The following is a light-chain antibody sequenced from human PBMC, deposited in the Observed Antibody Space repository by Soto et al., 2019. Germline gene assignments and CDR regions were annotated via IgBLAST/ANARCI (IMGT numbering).Light chain of an antibody. CDR3: QQYDNWPRT. Sequence: EIVMTQSPATLSLSPGEGATLSCRASQTVSRNLAWYQQKPGQTPRLLIYGASTRATGIPAKFSGSGSGPEFTLTISSLKSEDFAVYYCQQYDNWPRTFGQGTKVDIK. J-gene: IGKJ1*01. CDR2: GAS. CDR1: QTVSRN. V-gene: IGKV3-15*01.